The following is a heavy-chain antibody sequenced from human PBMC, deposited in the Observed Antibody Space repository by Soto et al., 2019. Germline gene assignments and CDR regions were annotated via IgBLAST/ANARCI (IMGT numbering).Heavy chain of an antibody. CDR2: ISAYNGNT. D-gene: IGHD3-3*01. Sequence: ASVKVSCKASGYTFTSYGISWVRQALGQGLEWMGGISAYNGNTNYAQKLQGRVTMTTDTSTSTAYMELRSLRSDDTAVYYCARVGNLRFLECLPYPPNWFDPWGQGTLVTVSS. CDR3: ARVGNLRFLECLPYPPNWFDP. CDR1: GYTFTSYG. V-gene: IGHV1-18*04. J-gene: IGHJ5*02.